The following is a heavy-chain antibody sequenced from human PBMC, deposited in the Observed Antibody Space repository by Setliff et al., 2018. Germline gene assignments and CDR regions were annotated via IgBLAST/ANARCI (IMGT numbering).Heavy chain of an antibody. V-gene: IGHV3-53*01. Sequence: ETLRLSCAASGFVVSNNEMSWVRQAPGKGLEWVSVTYSNGATNYADSVKGRFIIPRDNSKNTLYLQMNSLRGEDTALYYCRLWFEETLRDYWGKGTLVTVSS. CDR3: RLWFEETLRDY. D-gene: IGHD3-10*01. CDR1: GFVVSNNE. CDR2: TYSNGAT. J-gene: IGHJ4*02.